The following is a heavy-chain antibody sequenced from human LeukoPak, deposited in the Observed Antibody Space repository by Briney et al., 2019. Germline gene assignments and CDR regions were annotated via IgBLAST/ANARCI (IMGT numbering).Heavy chain of an antibody. Sequence: GESLKISFKGSGYSFTSYWIGWVRPMPGKGLEWMGIIYPGDSDTRYSPSFQGQVTISADKSISTAYLQWSSLKASDTAMYYCARHGSSGLNAFDIWGQGTMVTVSS. CDR2: IYPGDSDT. CDR3: ARHGSSGLNAFDI. CDR1: GYSFTSYW. J-gene: IGHJ3*02. D-gene: IGHD1-26*01. V-gene: IGHV5-51*01.